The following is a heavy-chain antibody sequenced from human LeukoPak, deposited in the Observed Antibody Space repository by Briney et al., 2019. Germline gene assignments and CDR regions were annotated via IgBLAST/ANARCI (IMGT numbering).Heavy chain of an antibody. D-gene: IGHD3-3*01. CDR2: IYTSGST. CDR1: GGSISSYY. Sequence: PSETLSLACTVSGGSISSYYWSWIRQPAGKGLEWIGRIYTSGSTNYNPSLKSRVSMSVDTSKNQFSLKLSSVTAADTAVYYCARSDDFYYYYMDVWGKGTTVTVSS. CDR3: ARSDDFYYYYMDV. J-gene: IGHJ6*03. V-gene: IGHV4-4*07.